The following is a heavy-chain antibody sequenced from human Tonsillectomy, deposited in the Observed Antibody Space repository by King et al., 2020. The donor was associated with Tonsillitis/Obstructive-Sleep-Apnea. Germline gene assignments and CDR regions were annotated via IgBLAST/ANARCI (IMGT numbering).Heavy chain of an antibody. CDR1: GYTFTSYG. CDR2: INAGNGDT. Sequence: QLVQSGAEVKKPGASVKVSCKVSGYTFTSYGLNWVRQAPGQSLEWMGWINAGNGDTKYSQKFQGRVTITRDTSASTAYMELSSLRSKDTAVYYCARDWRVYVYDSSGFPYWGQGTLVTVSS. V-gene: IGHV1-3*01. J-gene: IGHJ4*02. D-gene: IGHD3-22*01. CDR3: ARDWRVYVYDSSGFPY.